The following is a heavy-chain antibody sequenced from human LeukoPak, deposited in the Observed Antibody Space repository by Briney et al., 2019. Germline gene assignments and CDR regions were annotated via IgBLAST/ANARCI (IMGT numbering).Heavy chain of an antibody. J-gene: IGHJ4*02. CDR2: IKHDGREK. V-gene: IGHV3-7*01. CDR1: GFNFSNYW. CDR3: ARGGRSLWFADLLTN. D-gene: IGHD3-10*01. Sequence: PGGSLRLSCEGSGFNFSNYWMVWVRQAPGKGLEWVANIKHDGREKHLVDSVKGRFSISRDNAHNSLYLDMNNLRPEDTALYFCARGGRSLWFADLLTNWGQGILVAVSS.